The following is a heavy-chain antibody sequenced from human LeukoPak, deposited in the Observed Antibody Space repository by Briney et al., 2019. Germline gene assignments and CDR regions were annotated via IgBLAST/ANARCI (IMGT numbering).Heavy chain of an antibody. V-gene: IGHV4-59*08. CDR3: ARHPKRLRPFDY. CDR2: IYYSGST. CDR1: GGSISSYY. Sequence: SETLSLTCTVSGGSISSYYWSWIRQPPGKGLEWIGYIYYSGSTNYNPSLKSRVTISVDTSKNQFSLKLSSVTAADTAVYYCARHPKRLRPFDYWGQGTLVTVSS. J-gene: IGHJ4*02. D-gene: IGHD5-12*01.